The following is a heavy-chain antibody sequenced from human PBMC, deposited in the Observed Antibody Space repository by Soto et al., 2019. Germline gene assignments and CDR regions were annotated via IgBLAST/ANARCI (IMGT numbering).Heavy chain of an antibody. CDR3: ARVGGYGGNSPDAFDI. V-gene: IGHV1-69*13. D-gene: IGHD4-17*01. J-gene: IGHJ3*02. Sequence: GASEKVSCKASGGTFSSYAISWVRQAPGQGLKWMGGILPIFGTANYAQKFQGRVTITADESTSTAYMELSSLRSEDTAVYYCARVGGYGGNSPDAFDIWGQGTMVTVSS. CDR2: ILPIFGTA. CDR1: GGTFSSYA.